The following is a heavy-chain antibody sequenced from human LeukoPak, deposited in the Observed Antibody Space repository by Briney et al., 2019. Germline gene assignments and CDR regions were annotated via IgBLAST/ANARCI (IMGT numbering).Heavy chain of an antibody. CDR1: GYTFTGYY. CDR3: ARDPGMSGYLRYYFDY. D-gene: IGHD3-3*01. V-gene: IGHV1-2*02. Sequence: ASVKVSCKASGYTFTGYYMHWVRQAPGQGREWMGWINPNSGGTNYAQKFQGRVTLTRDTSISTAYMELSRLRSDDTAVYYCARDPGMSGYLRYYFDYWGQGTLVTVSS. J-gene: IGHJ4*02. CDR2: INPNSGGT.